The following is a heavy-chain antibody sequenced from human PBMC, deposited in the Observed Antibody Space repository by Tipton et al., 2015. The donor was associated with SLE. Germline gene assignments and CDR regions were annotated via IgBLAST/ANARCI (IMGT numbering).Heavy chain of an antibody. D-gene: IGHD1-1*01. V-gene: IGHV3-30*02. CDR2: IRYDGSNK. Sequence: SLRLSCAASGFTFSSYGMHWVRQAPGKGLEWVAFIRYDGSNKYYADSVKGRFTISRDSANNLVSLQMNSLRVEDTAVYYCARVTPGSWNLDDWGQGTLVPVSS. J-gene: IGHJ4*02. CDR3: ARVTPGSWNLDD. CDR1: GFTFSSYG.